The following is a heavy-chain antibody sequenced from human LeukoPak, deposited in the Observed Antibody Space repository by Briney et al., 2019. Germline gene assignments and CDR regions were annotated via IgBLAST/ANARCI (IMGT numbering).Heavy chain of an antibody. Sequence: SETLSLTCTVSGGSISSSSYYWGWIRQPPGKGLEWIGSIYYSGSTYYNPSLKSRVTMSVDTSKNQFSLNLSSVTAADTAVYYCAILRGATADYWGQGTQVTVSS. CDR3: AILRGATADY. D-gene: IGHD1-26*01. CDR2: IYYSGST. J-gene: IGHJ4*02. V-gene: IGHV4-39*01. CDR1: GGSISSSSYY.